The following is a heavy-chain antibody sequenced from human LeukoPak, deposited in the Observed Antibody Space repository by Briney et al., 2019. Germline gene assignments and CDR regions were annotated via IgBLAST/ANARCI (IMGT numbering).Heavy chain of an antibody. J-gene: IGHJ6*02. Sequence: GGSLRLSCAASGFTFSSYAMHWVRQAPGKGLEYVSTISNTGGSTSYANSVKGRFTISRDNSKNTLYLQMGSLRVEDMDVYYCARDAPFMDVWGQGTTVTVSS. CDR3: ARDAPFMDV. CDR2: ISNTGGST. V-gene: IGHV3-64*01. CDR1: GFTFSSYA.